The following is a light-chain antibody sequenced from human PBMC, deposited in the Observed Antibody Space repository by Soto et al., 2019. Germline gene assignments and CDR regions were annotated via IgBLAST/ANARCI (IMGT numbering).Light chain of an antibody. CDR3: GTWDSSLSAPNWV. V-gene: IGLV1-51*01. CDR2: DNN. Sequence: QSALTQPPSVSAAPGQKVTISCTGSISNIGKNYVSWYQQLPGTAPKVLIYDNNNRPSGIPDRFSGSKSGTSATLGITGLQTGDEADYYCGTWDSSLSAPNWVFGGGSQLTV. CDR1: ISNIGKNY. J-gene: IGLJ3*02.